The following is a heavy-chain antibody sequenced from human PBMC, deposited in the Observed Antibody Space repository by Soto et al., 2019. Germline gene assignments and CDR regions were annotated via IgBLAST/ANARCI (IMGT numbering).Heavy chain of an antibody. CDR3: ARVGGRGWSKWCDP. CDR1: GGNFSSHG. Sequence: GASVKVSCRASGGNFSSHGISGVRQAPGQGLEFMGGIMPLFGTTNYAQKFRGRVTITADEPTSTVYMELRSLRSEDTAVYYWARVGGRGWSKWCDPWGQGTSVTVPS. D-gene: IGHD6-25*01. V-gene: IGHV1-69*13. CDR2: IMPLFGTT. J-gene: IGHJ5*02.